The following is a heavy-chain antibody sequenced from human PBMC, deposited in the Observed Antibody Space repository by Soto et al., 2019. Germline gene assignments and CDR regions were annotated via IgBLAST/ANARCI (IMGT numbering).Heavy chain of an antibody. J-gene: IGHJ5*01. Sequence: QVQLVQSGAEVKKPGASVKVSCKASGYTFTSYAMHWVRQAPGQRLEWMGWINAGNGNTKYSQKFQGRVTITRDTSASTAYMELSSLRSEDTAVYYCARAHYYYDSSGYRFDCWGQGTLVTVSS. D-gene: IGHD3-22*01. CDR3: ARAHYYYDSSGYRFDC. V-gene: IGHV1-3*01. CDR2: INAGNGNT. CDR1: GYTFTSYA.